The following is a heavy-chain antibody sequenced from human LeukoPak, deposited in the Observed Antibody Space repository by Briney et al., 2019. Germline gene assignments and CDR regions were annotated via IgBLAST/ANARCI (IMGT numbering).Heavy chain of an antibody. CDR3: ARQLRVGTVQGFDP. D-gene: IGHD4-17*01. CDR2: IDPTDSYT. CDR1: GYSFTSYW. J-gene: IGHJ5*02. Sequence: RGESLKISCKGSGYSFTSYWISWVRQMPGKALEWMGRIDPTDSYTNYRPSFQGHVTISADKSISTVYLHWSSLKASDTAMYYCARQLRVGTVQGFDPWGQGTLVTVSS. V-gene: IGHV5-10-1*01.